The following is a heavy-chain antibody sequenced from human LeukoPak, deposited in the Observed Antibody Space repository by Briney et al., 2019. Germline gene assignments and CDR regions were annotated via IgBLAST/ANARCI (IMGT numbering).Heavy chain of an antibody. V-gene: IGHV3-43*02. D-gene: IGHD3-3*01. J-gene: IGHJ4*02. CDR1: GFTFGDYT. CDR3: AKGHFGAGHY. Sequence: GGSLRLSCAASGFTFGDYTMHWFRQPPGRGLQWVSLITGDGGTTSYAGSVKGRFTISRDNSKNSLYLHMNSLRNEDTALYYCAKGHFGAGHYWGQGTLVTVSS. CDR2: ITGDGGTT.